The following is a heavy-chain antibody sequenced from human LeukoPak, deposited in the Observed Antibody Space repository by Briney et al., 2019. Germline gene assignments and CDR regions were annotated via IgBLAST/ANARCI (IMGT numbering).Heavy chain of an antibody. CDR2: IKQDGSDK. CDR3: ARVVFPSRVSDY. CDR1: GFTFSTYW. V-gene: IGHV3-7*01. Sequence: PGGSLRRSCAASGFTFSTYWMSWVRQAPGKGLEWVANIKQDGSDKYYVDSVKGRFTISKDNAKNSLYLQMNSLRAEDTAVYYCARVVFPSRVSDYWGQGTLVTVSS. J-gene: IGHJ4*02. D-gene: IGHD2-21*01.